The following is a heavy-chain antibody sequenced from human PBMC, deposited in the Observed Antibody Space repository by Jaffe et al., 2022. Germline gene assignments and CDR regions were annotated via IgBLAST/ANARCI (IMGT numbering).Heavy chain of an antibody. CDR1: GYSISSGYY. Sequence: QVQLQESGPGLVKPSETLSLTCAVSGYSISSGYYWGWIRQPPGKGLEWIGSIYHSGSTYYNPSLKSRVTISVDTSKNQFSLKLSSVTAADTAVYYCARHRGGLWFGESDYYYYYMDVWGKGTTVTVSS. D-gene: IGHD3-10*01. V-gene: IGHV4-38-2*01. J-gene: IGHJ6*03. CDR3: ARHRGGLWFGESDYYYYYMDV. CDR2: IYHSGST.